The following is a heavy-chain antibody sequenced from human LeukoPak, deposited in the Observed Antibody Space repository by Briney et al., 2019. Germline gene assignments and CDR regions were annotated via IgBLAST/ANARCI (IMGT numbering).Heavy chain of an antibody. Sequence: SETLSLTCTVSGGSISSHYWSWIRQPPGKGLEWIGYIYYSGSTNYNPSLKSRVTISVDTSQNQFSLKLSSVTAPDTAVYYCASFSGDYRAFDIWGQGTMVAVSS. J-gene: IGHJ3*02. D-gene: IGHD4-17*01. CDR2: IYYSGST. CDR3: ASFSGDYRAFDI. V-gene: IGHV4-59*11. CDR1: GGSISSHY.